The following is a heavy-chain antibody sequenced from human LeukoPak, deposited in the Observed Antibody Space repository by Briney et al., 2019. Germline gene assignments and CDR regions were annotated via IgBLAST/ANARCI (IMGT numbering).Heavy chain of an antibody. D-gene: IGHD2-2*02. J-gene: IGHJ4*02. CDR1: GFTFSSYA. Sequence: PGGSLRLSCAASGFTFSSYAMSWVRQAPGKGLEWVALVSHDGSNKYYADSVKGRFTISRDNSKNTLYLQMNSLRAEDTTVFYCARGGGYCTGPSCYTFDYWGQGTLVTVSS. CDR3: ARGGGYCTGPSCYTFDY. V-gene: IGHV3-30-3*01. CDR2: VSHDGSNK.